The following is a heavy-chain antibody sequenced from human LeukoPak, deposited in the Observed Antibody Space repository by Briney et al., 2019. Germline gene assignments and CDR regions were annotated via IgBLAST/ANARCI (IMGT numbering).Heavy chain of an antibody. D-gene: IGHD6-13*01. Sequence: PGGSLRLSCAASGFTSSSYALNWVRQAPGKGLEWVSAISGSGGSTYYADSVKGRFTISRDNSKNTLYLQMNSLRAEDTAVYYCAKAYGSSWYAFSDYWGQGTLVTVSS. CDR1: GFTSSSYA. V-gene: IGHV3-23*01. CDR3: AKAYGSSWYAFSDY. J-gene: IGHJ4*02. CDR2: ISGSGGST.